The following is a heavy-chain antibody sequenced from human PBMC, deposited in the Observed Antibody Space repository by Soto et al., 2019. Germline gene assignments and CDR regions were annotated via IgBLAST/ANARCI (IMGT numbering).Heavy chain of an antibody. J-gene: IGHJ6*02. CDR2: MNPNSGNT. D-gene: IGHD6-13*01. V-gene: IGHV1-8*01. CDR1: GYTFTSYD. CDR3: ARRPVKGGYSSSWSCYYGMDV. Sequence: ASVKVSCKASGYTFTSYDINWVRQATGQGLEWMGWMNPNSGNTGYAQKFQGRVTMTRNTSISTAYMELSSLRSEDAAVYYCARRPVKGGYSSSWSCYYGMDVWGQGTTVTVSS.